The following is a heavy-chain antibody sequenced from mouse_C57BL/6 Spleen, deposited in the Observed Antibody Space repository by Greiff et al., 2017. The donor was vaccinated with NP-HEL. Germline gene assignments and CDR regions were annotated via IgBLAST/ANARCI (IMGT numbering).Heavy chain of an antibody. CDR3: ARLFGDYDAYYYAVDY. CDR1: GYTFTSYW. CDR2: INPSNGGT. Sequence: QVQLQQPGTELVKPGASVKLSCKASGYTFTSYWMHWVKQRPGQGLEWIGNINPSNGGTNYNEKFKSKATLTVDKSASTAYMQLSSLTSEDSAVYYCARLFGDYDAYYYAVDYGGQGTSVTVSS. D-gene: IGHD2-4*01. V-gene: IGHV1-53*01. J-gene: IGHJ4*01.